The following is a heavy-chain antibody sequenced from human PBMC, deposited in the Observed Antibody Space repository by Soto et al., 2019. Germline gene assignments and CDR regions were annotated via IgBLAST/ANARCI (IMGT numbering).Heavy chain of an antibody. J-gene: IGHJ4*02. D-gene: IGHD6-19*01. Sequence: QLQLQESGSRLVKPSETLSLTCAVSGGSIDSGAFSLSWIRQPPGKGLEWIGYVTHSGTAYSIPSPHSRRTPSVDSSQTHYSLKLTSVTAAASAFYYFARIHWAQSSLDYWGRGILVTVSS. CDR1: GGSIDSGAFS. CDR3: ARIHWAQSSLDY. V-gene: IGHV4-30-2*01. CDR2: VTHSGTA.